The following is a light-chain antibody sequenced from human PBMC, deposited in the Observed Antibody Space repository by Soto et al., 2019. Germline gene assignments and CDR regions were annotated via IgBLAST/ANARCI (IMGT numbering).Light chain of an antibody. CDR1: QSISRW. CDR2: DAS. J-gene: IGKJ1*01. Sequence: DIQMTQSPFTLSASVGDRVTITCRASQSISRWLACYQQKPGKAPKLLIYDASNLESGVPSRFSGSGSGTEFTLTLISLQPDDFATYYCQQYNSYWTFGQGTKVEIK. CDR3: QQYNSYWT. V-gene: IGKV1-5*01.